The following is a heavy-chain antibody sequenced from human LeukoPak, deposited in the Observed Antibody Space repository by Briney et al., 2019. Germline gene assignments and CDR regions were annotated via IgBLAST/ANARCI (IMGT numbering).Heavy chain of an antibody. CDR3: ARHKYSGYDHLT. Sequence: PSETLSLTCSVSGGSINSDYWSWLRQPPGKGPEWIGYIYYTGRTTYSPSLESRVTISVDTSKKQFSLRVRSVTAADTAVYYCARHKYSGYDHLTWGQGTLVTVSS. J-gene: IGHJ4*02. CDR2: IYYTGRT. D-gene: IGHD5-12*01. V-gene: IGHV4-59*08. CDR1: GGSINSDY.